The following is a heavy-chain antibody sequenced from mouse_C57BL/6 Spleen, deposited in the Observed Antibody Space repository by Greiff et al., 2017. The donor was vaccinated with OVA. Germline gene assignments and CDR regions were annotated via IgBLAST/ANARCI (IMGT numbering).Heavy chain of an antibody. D-gene: IGHD1-1*01. CDR1: GYTFTDYY. CDR2: IGPGSGST. CDR3: ARNYGSSFYYAMDY. Sequence: QVQLQQSGAELVKPGASVKISCKASGYTFTDYYINWVKQRPGQGLEWIGKIGPGSGSTYYNEKFKGKATLTADKSSSTAYMQLSSLTSEDSAVYFWARNYGSSFYYAMDYWGQGTSVTVSS. V-gene: IGHV1-77*01. J-gene: IGHJ4*01.